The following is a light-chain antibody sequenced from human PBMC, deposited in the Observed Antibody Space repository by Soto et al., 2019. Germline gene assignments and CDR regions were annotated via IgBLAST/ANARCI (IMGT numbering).Light chain of an antibody. V-gene: IGLV2-8*01. Sequence: QSALTQPPSASGSPGQSVTISCTGTSSDVGGYNYVSWYQQHPGKAPKLMIYEVSERPSGVPDRFSGSKSSNTASLTVSGLQAEDEADYYCSSYRGDRHVVFGGGTKVTVL. J-gene: IGLJ2*01. CDR2: EVS. CDR1: SSDVGGYNY. CDR3: SSYRGDRHVV.